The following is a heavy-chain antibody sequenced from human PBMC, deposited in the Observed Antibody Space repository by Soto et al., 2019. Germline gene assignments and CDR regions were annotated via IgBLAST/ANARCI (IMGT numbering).Heavy chain of an antibody. CDR3: AKDRSIFNSDGGGFDN. D-gene: IGHD6-6*01. J-gene: IGHJ4*02. V-gene: IGHV3-23*01. CDR2: ISGTGGST. Sequence: ARLLESGGGLVQPGGSLRLSCAASGFTFSSYAMSWVRQAPGKGLEWVSGISGTGGSTYYADSVKGRFTISRDNSKNTLYLQMSSLRAGDTALYYCAKDRSIFNSDGGGFDNWGQGTLVTVSS. CDR1: GFTFSSYA.